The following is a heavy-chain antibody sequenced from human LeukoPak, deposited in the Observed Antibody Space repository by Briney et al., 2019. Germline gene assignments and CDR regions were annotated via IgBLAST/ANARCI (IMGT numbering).Heavy chain of an antibody. CDR3: ATCITIFGVVDY. J-gene: IGHJ4*02. CDR1: GFTFSSYA. V-gene: IGHV3-23*01. Sequence: GGSLRLSCAASGFTFSSYAMSWVRQAPGKGLEWVSAISGSGGSTYYADSVKGRFTISRDNSKNTLYLQMNSLRAEDTAVHYCATCITIFGVVDYWGQGTLVTVSS. CDR2: ISGSGGST. D-gene: IGHD3-3*01.